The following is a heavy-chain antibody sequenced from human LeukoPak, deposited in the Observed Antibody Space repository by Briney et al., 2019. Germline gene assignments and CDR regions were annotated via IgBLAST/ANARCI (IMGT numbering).Heavy chain of an antibody. CDR3: ARLGRADSGYYVAYDI. J-gene: IGHJ3*02. V-gene: IGHV4-34*01. Sequence: PSETLSLTCAVYGGSFSGYYWSWIRQPPGKGLEWIGEINHSGSTNYSPSLKSRVTISVDTSRTQFSLKLSSVTAADTAFYYCARLGRADSGYYVAYDIWGQGTMVTVSS. CDR1: GGSFSGYY. CDR2: INHSGST. D-gene: IGHD3-22*01.